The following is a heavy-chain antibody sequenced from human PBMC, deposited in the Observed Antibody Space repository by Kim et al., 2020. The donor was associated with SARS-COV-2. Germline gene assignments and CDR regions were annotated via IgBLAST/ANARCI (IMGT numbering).Heavy chain of an antibody. J-gene: IGHJ4*02. CDR3: ARTYYGFDC. CDR1: DGSFSDYF. CDR2: IHHSGNT. V-gene: IGHV4-34*01. Sequence: SETLSLTCAVYDGSFSDYFWSWIRQPPGEGLEWIAEIHHSGNTNYNPSLKSRVTISVDTSKKQISLKVFSVTAADTAVYYCARTYYGFDCLGQGTVFTVS. D-gene: IGHD3-22*01.